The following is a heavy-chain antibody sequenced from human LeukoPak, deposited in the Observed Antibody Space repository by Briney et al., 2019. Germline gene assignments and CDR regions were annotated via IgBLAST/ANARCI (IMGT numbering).Heavy chain of an antibody. CDR1: GFTFDDYG. J-gene: IGHJ4*02. Sequence: PGGSLRLSCAASGFTFDDYGMTWVRQVPGKGLEWVCGINWNGDTTTYADSVKGRFTLSRDNAKNALYLQMNSLRVEDTAFYYCTRDLTVAGTASLHWGQGTLVTVSS. V-gene: IGHV3-20*04. D-gene: IGHD6-19*01. CDR3: TRDLTVAGTASLH. CDR2: INWNGDTT.